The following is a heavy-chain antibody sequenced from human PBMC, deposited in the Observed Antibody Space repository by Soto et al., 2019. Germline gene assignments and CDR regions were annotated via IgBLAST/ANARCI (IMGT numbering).Heavy chain of an antibody. J-gene: IGHJ4*02. CDR2: IYHSGST. D-gene: IGHD3-9*01. V-gene: IGHV4-30-2*01. CDR1: GGSISSGGYS. CDR3: AKGYFDWLFPFDY. Sequence: PSETLSLTCAVSGGSISSGGYSWSWIRQPPGKGLEWIGYIYHSGSTYYNPSLKSRVTISVDNSKNTLYLQMNSLRAEDTAVYYCAKGYFDWLFPFDYWGQGTLVTVS.